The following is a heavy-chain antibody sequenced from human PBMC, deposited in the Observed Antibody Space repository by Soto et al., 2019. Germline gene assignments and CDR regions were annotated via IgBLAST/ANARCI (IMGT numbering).Heavy chain of an antibody. CDR3: AAAQTPPRLYYVMAG. V-gene: IGHV1-18*04. CDR1: GYTFTSYG. J-gene: IGHJ6*04. Sequence: AAVQVSCTSSGYTFTSYGISWVRQAPGQGLEWMGWISAYNGNTNYAQKLQGRVTMTTDTSTSTAYMELRSLRSDDTAVYYCAAAQTPPRLYYVMAGWGKGTTVTVSS. D-gene: IGHD5-12*01. CDR2: ISAYNGNT.